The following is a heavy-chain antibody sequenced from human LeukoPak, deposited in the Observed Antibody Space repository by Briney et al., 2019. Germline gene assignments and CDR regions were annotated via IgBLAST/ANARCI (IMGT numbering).Heavy chain of an antibody. J-gene: IGHJ4*02. CDR3: ARQGYGGHSRGAADY. CDR2: ISANNGNR. Sequence: ASVKVSCKASGYTFNNDGISWVRQAPGQGLEWMGWISANNGNRNYALKLQDRVSMTTDTSTSTAYMELRSLRSDDTAVYYCARQGYGGHSRGAADYWGQGTLVTVSS. D-gene: IGHD4-23*01. V-gene: IGHV1-18*01. CDR1: GYTFNNDG.